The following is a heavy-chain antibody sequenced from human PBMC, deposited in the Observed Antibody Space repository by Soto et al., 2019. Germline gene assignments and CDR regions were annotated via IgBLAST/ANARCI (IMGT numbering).Heavy chain of an antibody. J-gene: IGHJ4*02. CDR3: ARGPNCSGGSCYVERYFDY. D-gene: IGHD2-15*01. Sequence: SETLSLTCTVSSDSISSYYWIWIRQSPGKGLEWIGYTDYSGNTNYNPSLKSRVTISGDTSKNQFSLKLSSVTAADTAVYYCARGPNCSGGSCYVERYFDYWGQGTLVTVSS. V-gene: IGHV4-59*01. CDR1: SDSISSYY. CDR2: TDYSGNT.